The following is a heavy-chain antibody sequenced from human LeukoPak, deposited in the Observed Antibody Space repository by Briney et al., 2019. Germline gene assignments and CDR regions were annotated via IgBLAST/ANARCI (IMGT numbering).Heavy chain of an antibody. J-gene: IGHJ4*02. CDR1: GFTFSSYG. CDR3: ARGYSSSWIPYFDS. CDR2: IWYDGSNK. Sequence: PGGSLRLSCAASGFTFSSYGMHWVRQAPGKGLEWVAVIWYDGSNKYYADSVKGRFTISRDNSKNTLYLQMNSLRAEDTAVYYCARGYSSSWIPYFDSWGQGTLVTVSS. D-gene: IGHD6-13*01. V-gene: IGHV3-33*03.